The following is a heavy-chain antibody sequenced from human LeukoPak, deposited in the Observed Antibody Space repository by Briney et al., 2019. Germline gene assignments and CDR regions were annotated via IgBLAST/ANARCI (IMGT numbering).Heavy chain of an antibody. D-gene: IGHD2-2*01. Sequence: SVKVSCKASGGTFSSYAISWVRQAPGQGLEWMGRIIPIFGTANYAQKFQGRVTITADKSTSTAYMELSSLRSEDTAVYYCASHYFSSTSCHYARYYYYMDVWGKGTTVTVSS. CDR1: GGTFSSYA. V-gene: IGHV1-69*06. J-gene: IGHJ6*03. CDR3: ASHYFSSTSCHYARYYYYMDV. CDR2: IIPIFGTA.